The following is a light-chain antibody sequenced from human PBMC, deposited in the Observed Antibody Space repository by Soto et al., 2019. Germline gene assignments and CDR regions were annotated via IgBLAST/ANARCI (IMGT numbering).Light chain of an antibody. CDR3: CSYAGSYTDV. J-gene: IGLJ1*01. CDR1: SSDVGGYNY. CDR2: DVS. V-gene: IGLV2-11*01. Sequence: QSALTQPRSVSGSPGQSVTISCTGTSSDVGGYNYASWYQQHPGKAPKLMIYDVSKRPSGVPDRFSGSKSGNTASLTISGLQAEDEADYYCCSYAGSYTDVFGTGTKLTVL.